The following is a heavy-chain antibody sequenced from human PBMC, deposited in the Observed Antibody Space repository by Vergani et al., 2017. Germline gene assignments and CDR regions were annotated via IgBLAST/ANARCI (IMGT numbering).Heavy chain of an antibody. V-gene: IGHV3-23*01. CDR3: AKVGGSEVAGTFGAFDI. D-gene: IGHD6-19*01. CDR1: GFTFIMHA. Sequence: EAQLLESGGDLVQPGGSLRLFCAASGFTFIMHAMRWVRQAPGKGVEWVSTLSASDRRTHYADSLKGRFTISRDNSKNTLFLHMNSLRPEDTAVYYCAKVGGSEVAGTFGAFDIWGQGTMVTVSS. CDR2: LSASDRRT. J-gene: IGHJ3*02.